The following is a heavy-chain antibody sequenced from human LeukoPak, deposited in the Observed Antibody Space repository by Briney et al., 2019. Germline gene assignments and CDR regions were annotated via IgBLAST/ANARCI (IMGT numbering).Heavy chain of an antibody. D-gene: IGHD3-10*01. J-gene: IGHJ3*02. CDR1: GLTFSNYA. V-gene: IGHV3-23*01. CDR3: AKGSTYFYGSGTSDDAFDI. Sequence: GGSLRLSCAASGLTFSNYAMSWVRQAPGKGLEGVSSISGSGGSTHYADSVKGRFTISRDNSKSTMYLQVNSLRAEDTAVYYGAKGSTYFYGSGTSDDAFDIWGQGTMVTVSS. CDR2: ISGSGGST.